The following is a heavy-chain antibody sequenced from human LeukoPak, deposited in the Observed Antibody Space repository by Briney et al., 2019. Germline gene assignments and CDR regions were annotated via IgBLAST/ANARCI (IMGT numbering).Heavy chain of an antibody. CDR2: ISPYNGNT. D-gene: IGHD4-11*01. J-gene: IGHJ4*02. CDR1: GYTFNTYG. CDR3: ARDFGSVTTIPDY. Sequence: ASVKVSCKPSGYTFNTYGITWVRQAPGQGLEWMGWISPYNGNTNYAQKFQGRVTMTTDTSTSTAYMELRSLRSDDTAVYYCARDFGSVTTIPDYWGQGTLVTVSS. V-gene: IGHV1-18*01.